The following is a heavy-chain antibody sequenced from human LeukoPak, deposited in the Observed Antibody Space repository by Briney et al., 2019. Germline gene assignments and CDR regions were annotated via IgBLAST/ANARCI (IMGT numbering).Heavy chain of an antibody. CDR1: EFTFSTYI. D-gene: IGHD3-10*01. J-gene: IGHJ4*01. CDR2: ISGSSSYI. CDR3: SRDVSGGIGY. Sequence: PGGSLRLSCAASEFTFSTYIMNWVRQAPGKGLEWVSSISGSSSYIYYADSVKGRFTISRDNAKNSLYLQMNSLRAEDTAVYYCSRDVSGGIGYWGHRSLVTASS. V-gene: IGHV3-21*01.